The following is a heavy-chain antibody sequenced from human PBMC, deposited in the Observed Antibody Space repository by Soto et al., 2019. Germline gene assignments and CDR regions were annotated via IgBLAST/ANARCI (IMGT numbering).Heavy chain of an antibody. D-gene: IGHD2-2*01. CDR3: ARFGSKMYFDY. J-gene: IGHJ4*02. CDR1: GFTFSDYE. Sequence: XESLLLSCAASGFTFSDYEMNWVRQAPGRGPEWVSYIGSGGTTHYADSVKGRFTISRDNAKNSLYLQMNSLRPEDTAVYYCARFGSKMYFDYWGQGTLVTVSS. CDR2: IGSGGTT. V-gene: IGHV3-48*03.